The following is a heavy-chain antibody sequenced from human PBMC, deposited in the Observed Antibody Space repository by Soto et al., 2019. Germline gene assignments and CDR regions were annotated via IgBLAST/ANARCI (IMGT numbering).Heavy chain of an antibody. CDR3: AKEYGSTWIDH. J-gene: IGHJ4*02. Sequence: PGGSLRLSCAASGFTFSTYGMHWVRQAPGKGLEWVAAMSYDGTKTYYVDSVKGRFSISRDNSRDTLFLQLNSLRHEDTAVYYCAKEYGSTWIDHWGQGTLVTAPQ. CDR1: GFTFSTYG. D-gene: IGHD6-13*01. CDR2: MSYDGTKT. V-gene: IGHV3-30*18.